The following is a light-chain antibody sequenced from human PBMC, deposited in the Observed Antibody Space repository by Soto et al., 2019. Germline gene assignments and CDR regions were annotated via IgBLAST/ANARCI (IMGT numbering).Light chain of an antibody. Sequence: ESVLTQSPGTLSLSTGERATLSCRASQSVSSSFLAWYHLIPGQAPRLLIYGASSRATGIPARFSGSRYETDYMLTIIRLEPEDFAYSYCQQYDSSPWTFRQGTKVLFK. CDR1: QSVSSSF. V-gene: IGKV3-20*01. J-gene: IGKJ1*01. CDR3: QQYDSSPWT. CDR2: GAS.